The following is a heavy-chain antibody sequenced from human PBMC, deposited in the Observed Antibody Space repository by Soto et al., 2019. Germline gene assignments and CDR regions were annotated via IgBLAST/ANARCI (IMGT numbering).Heavy chain of an antibody. D-gene: IGHD3-9*01. CDR1: GYTFTGYY. CDR2: INPNSGGT. CDR3: ARDSDDILTGYESPRWFDP. J-gene: IGHJ5*02. Sequence: ASVKVSCKASGYTFTGYYMHWVRQAPGQGLEWMGWINPNSGGTNYAQKFQGWVTMTRDTSISTAYMELSRLRSDDTAVYYCARDSDDILTGYESPRWFDPWGQGTLVTVSS. V-gene: IGHV1-2*04.